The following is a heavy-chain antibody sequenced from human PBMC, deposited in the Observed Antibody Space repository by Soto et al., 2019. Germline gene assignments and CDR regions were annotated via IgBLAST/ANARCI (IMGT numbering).Heavy chain of an antibody. V-gene: IGHV3-7*03. Sequence: EVQLVESGGGLVQPGGSLILSCAASGFTFSSYWMSWVRQAPGKGLEWVANIKQDGSEKYYVDSVKGRFTISRDNAKNSLYLQMNSLRAEDTAVYYCAREPEDIVVVPGYYYYYGMDVWGQGTTVTVSS. D-gene: IGHD2-2*01. J-gene: IGHJ6*02. CDR3: AREPEDIVVVPGYYYYYGMDV. CDR1: GFTFSSYW. CDR2: IKQDGSEK.